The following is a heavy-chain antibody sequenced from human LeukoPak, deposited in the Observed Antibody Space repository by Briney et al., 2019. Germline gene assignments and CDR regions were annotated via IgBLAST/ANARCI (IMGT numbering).Heavy chain of an antibody. Sequence: GGSLRLSCSASGFTFSSYSMHWVRQAPGKGLEWVAVISYDGNNKYDADSVKGRFTISRDNSKNTLYLQMNSLRAEDTAVYYCARLPGYCSSNSCYKMTIPFDYWGQGTLVTVSS. CDR3: ARLPGYCSSNSCYKMTIPFDY. CDR2: ISYDGNNK. V-gene: IGHV3-30-3*01. CDR1: GFTFSSYS. J-gene: IGHJ4*02. D-gene: IGHD2-2*02.